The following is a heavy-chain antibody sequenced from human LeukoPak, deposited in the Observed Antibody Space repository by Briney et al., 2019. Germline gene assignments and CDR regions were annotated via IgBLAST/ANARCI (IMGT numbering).Heavy chain of an antibody. D-gene: IGHD2-15*01. CDR3: ARDRRSGGRTFDY. CDR2: IYYSGST. CDR1: GGSISSSSYY. V-gene: IGHV4-39*07. J-gene: IGHJ4*02. Sequence: SETLSLTCTVSGGSISSSSYYWGWIRQPPGKGLEWIGSIYYSGSTYYNPSLKSRVTISVDTSKNQFSLKLSSVTAADTAVYYCARDRRSGGRTFDYWGQGTPVTVSS.